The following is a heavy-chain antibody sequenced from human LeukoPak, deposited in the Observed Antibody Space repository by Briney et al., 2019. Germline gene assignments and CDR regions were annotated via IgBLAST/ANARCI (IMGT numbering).Heavy chain of an antibody. V-gene: IGHV1-18*01. Sequence: ASVKVSCKTSGYNFIAYGVAWVRQAPGQGLQWMGRISGYNGNTHYAQNFQGRVTMTRDTATNSAYLELRSLRFDDTAFYFCARDEFFGSRSSGDDAFDVWGQGTLVTVSS. CDR2: ISGYNGNT. J-gene: IGHJ3*01. CDR1: GYNFIAYG. CDR3: ARDEFFGSRSSGDDAFDV. D-gene: IGHD3-10*01.